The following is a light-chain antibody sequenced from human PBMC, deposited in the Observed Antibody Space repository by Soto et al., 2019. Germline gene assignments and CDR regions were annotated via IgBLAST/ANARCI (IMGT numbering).Light chain of an antibody. CDR3: QQTYSTSPFT. Sequence: DIQMTHSPSSLSASVGDRVTITSRASQSIRSYLNWYQQKPGKAPKLLSYAASSLQSGVPSRFRGSGSGTDFTLTISSVQPEDFAPHYCQQTYSTSPFTFGGGTQVEIK. CDR1: QSIRSY. CDR2: AAS. V-gene: IGKV1-39*01. J-gene: IGKJ4*01.